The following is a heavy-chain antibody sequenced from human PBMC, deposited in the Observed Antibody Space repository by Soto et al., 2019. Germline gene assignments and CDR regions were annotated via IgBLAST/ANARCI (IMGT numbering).Heavy chain of an antibody. D-gene: IGHD1-1*01. CDR3: ARGRYGDY. CDR2: ISAHNGNT. J-gene: IGHJ4*02. V-gene: IGHV1-18*01. CDR1: GYTFTSYG. Sequence: QVHLVQAGADVKKPWASVKVACKASGYTFTSYGITWVRQAPGQGLEWMGWISAHNGNTDYAQKLQGRVIVTRDTSPSTAYMELRSLISDDTSVYYCARGRYGDYWGQGALVTVSS.